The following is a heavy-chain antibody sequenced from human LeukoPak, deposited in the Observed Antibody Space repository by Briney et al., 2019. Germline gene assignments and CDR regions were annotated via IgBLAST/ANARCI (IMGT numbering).Heavy chain of an antibody. CDR3: ASVPAGHSYFDL. CDR1: GGSISSGEYY. V-gene: IGHV4-61*08. CDR2: IYYSGST. Sequence: PSETLSLTCTVSGGSISSGEYYWSWIRQPPGKGLEWIGYIYYSGSTNYNPSLKSRVTISVDTSKNQFSLKLSSVTAADTAVYYCASVPAGHSYFDLWGRGTLVTVSS. J-gene: IGHJ2*01.